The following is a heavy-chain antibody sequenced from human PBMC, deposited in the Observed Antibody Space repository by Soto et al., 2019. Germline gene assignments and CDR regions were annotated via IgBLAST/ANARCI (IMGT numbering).Heavy chain of an antibody. CDR2: MNPNSGKA. CDR1: GYTFTSYD. D-gene: IGHD2-15*01. CDR3: ARGLVLVSATYWYFEL. V-gene: IGHV1-8*01. Sequence: QVQLVQSGAEVKKPGASVKVSCKASGYTFTSYDINWVRQAAGQGLEWIGWMNPNSGKAVYAQKFQGRVTMAGNTSISTAYMELRSLIADDTAVYFCARGLVLVSATYWYFELWGRGTLVTVSS. J-gene: IGHJ2*01.